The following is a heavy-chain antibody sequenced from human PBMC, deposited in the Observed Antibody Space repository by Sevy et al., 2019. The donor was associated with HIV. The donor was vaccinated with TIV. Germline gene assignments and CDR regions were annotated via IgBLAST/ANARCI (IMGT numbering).Heavy chain of an antibody. CDR2: INPNSGGT. V-gene: IGHV1-2*02. D-gene: IGHD5-18*01. CDR3: AIPMGLRGHTYVSFDY. Sequence: ASVKVSCKASGYTFTGYYIHWVRQAPGQGLEYMGWINPNSGGTNYAQKFQDRVTMTRDTSISTAYMELSRLRSDDTAVFYCAIPMGLRGHTYVSFDYWGQGTLVTVSS. J-gene: IGHJ4*02. CDR1: GYTFTGYY.